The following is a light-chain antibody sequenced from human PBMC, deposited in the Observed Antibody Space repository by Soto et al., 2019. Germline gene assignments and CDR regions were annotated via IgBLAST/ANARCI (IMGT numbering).Light chain of an antibody. J-gene: IGKJ5*01. V-gene: IGKV1-33*01. Sequence: VQMTQSPSSLSASVGDIVTITCHASQDISNYLNWYQQKPGKAPKLLIYDASNLETGVPSRFSGSGSGTDFTLSISSLQPEDFATYYCQQSYTATSITFGQGTRLE. CDR1: QDISNY. CDR3: QQSYTATSIT. CDR2: DAS.